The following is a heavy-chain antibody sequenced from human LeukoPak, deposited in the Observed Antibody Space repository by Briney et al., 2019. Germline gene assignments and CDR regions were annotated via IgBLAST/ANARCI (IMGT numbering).Heavy chain of an antibody. CDR2: ISSSGSTI. J-gene: IGHJ4*02. Sequence: PGGSLRLSCAASGFTFSSYEMNWVRQAPGKGLEWVSYISSSGSTIYYADSVKGRFTISRDNAKNPLYLQMNSLRAEDTAVYYCARVQDYFDYWGQGTLVTVSS. V-gene: IGHV3-48*03. CDR3: ARVQDYFDY. CDR1: GFTFSSYE.